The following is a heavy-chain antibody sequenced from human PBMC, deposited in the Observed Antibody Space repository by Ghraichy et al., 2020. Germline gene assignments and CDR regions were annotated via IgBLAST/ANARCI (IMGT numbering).Heavy chain of an antibody. V-gene: IGHV4-31*03. Sequence: SETLSLTCTVSGGSISSGGYYWSWIRQHPGKGLEWIGYIYYSGSTYYNPSLKSRVTISVDTSKNQFSLKLSSVTAADTAVYYCARLNSSGWYDYWGQGTLVTVSS. CDR1: GGSISSGGYY. CDR3: ARLNSSGWYDY. J-gene: IGHJ4*02. D-gene: IGHD6-19*01. CDR2: IYYSGST.